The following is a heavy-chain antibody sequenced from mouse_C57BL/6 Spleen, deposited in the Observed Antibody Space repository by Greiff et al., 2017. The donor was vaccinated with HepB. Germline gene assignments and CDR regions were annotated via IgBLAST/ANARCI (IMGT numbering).Heavy chain of an antibody. Sequence: QVHVKQSGAELARPGASVKLSCKASGYTFTSYGISWVKQRTGQGLEWIGEIYPRSGNTYYNEKFKGKATLTADKSHSTAYMELRSLTSEDSAVYFCARTLITTVVGEIGMDYWVQGTSVTVSS. J-gene: IGHJ4*01. CDR1: GYTFTSYG. D-gene: IGHD1-1*01. CDR2: IYPRSGNT. CDR3: ARTLITTVVGEIGMDY. V-gene: IGHV1-81*01.